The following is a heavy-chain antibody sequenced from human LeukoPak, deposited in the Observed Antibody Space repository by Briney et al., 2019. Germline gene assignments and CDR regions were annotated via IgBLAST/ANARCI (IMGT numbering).Heavy chain of an antibody. J-gene: IGHJ4*02. Sequence: PEGSLRLSCAASGFTFSSYSMNWVRQAPGKGLEWVSYISSGSSTRFYADSVKGRFTISRDNAKNSLYLQMNSLRDEDTAVYYCARDNEQYSSSSFFDYWGQGTLVTVSS. D-gene: IGHD6-6*01. CDR2: ISSGSSTR. CDR1: GFTFSSYS. V-gene: IGHV3-48*02. CDR3: ARDNEQYSSSSFFDY.